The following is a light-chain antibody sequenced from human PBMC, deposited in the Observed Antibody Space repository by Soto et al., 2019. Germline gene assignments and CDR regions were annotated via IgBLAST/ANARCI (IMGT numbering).Light chain of an antibody. CDR1: SSDVGGYNY. CDR3: ISYTTSNTRQIV. V-gene: IGLV2-14*03. J-gene: IGLJ1*01. Sequence: QSALTQPASVSGSPGRSITISCTGTSSDVGGYNYVSWYQHHPGKAPKLMIFDVSNRPSGVSNRFSGSKSGNTASLTISGLQPEDYAYYYCISYTTSNTRQIVFGTGTKLTLL. CDR2: DVS.